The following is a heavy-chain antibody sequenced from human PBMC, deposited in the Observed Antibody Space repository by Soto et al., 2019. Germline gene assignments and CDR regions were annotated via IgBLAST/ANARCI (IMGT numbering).Heavy chain of an antibody. CDR3: ARQAGTSDPIYYYYYGMDV. CDR1: GGYFTDYY. D-gene: IGHD1-1*01. CDR2: ISHSGST. J-gene: IGHJ6*02. Sequence: QVQLQQWGAGLLKPSEPLSLTCAVYGGYFTDYYWSWIRQPPGKGLEWIGEISHSGSTKYSPSLMSRVSISLATSMNQFSLRRSSGSDADPAVYYCARQAGTSDPIYYYYYGMDVWGQGPPVTVSS. V-gene: IGHV4-34*01.